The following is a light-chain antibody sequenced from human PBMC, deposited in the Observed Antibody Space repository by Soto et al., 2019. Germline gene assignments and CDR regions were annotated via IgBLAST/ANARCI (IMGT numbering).Light chain of an antibody. CDR2: EVT. V-gene: IGLV2-14*01. J-gene: IGLJ1*01. Sequence: QSALTQPASVSGSPGQSITISCTGTSRYVGGYNSVSWYQQHPGKAPKLMIYEVTNRPSGVSNRFSGSKSGNTASLTISGLQAEDEADYYCCSYAGSYTHVFGTGTKVTVI. CDR1: SRYVGGYNS. CDR3: CSYAGSYTHV.